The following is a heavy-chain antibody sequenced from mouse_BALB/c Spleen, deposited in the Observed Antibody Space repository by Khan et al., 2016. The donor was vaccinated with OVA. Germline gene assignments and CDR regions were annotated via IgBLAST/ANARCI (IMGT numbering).Heavy chain of an antibody. Sequence: VQRVESGPGLVAPSQSLSITCTISGFSLTNYGVHWVRQPPGKGLEWLVVIWSDGSTAYNSALNSRLSISKDNSKSQVFLKMNSLHTDDTAMYYCARQPYFHYYIMDYWGQGTSVTVSS. V-gene: IGHV2-6-1*01. CDR3: ARQPYFHYYIMDY. J-gene: IGHJ4*01. D-gene: IGHD2-10*01. CDR2: IWSDGST. CDR1: GFSLTNYG.